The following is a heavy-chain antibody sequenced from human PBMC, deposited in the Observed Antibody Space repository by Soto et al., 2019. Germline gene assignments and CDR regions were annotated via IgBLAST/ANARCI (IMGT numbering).Heavy chain of an antibody. J-gene: IGHJ4*02. D-gene: IGHD2-2*01. CDR3: AREVEVHTPVFGF. CDR1: GGTFNNYA. Sequence: QVQLVQSGAEVKRPGSSVKVSCKASGGTFNNYAINWVRQAPGQGLEWMGDISPMFGKANYAQKFRGRVKMSADDSTATAYLELSSLRSEDTALYYCAREVEVHTPVFGFWGQGSLVTVSS. V-gene: IGHV1-69*01. CDR2: ISPMFGKA.